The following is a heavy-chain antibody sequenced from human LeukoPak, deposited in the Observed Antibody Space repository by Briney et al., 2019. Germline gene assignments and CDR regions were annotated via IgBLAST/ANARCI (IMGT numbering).Heavy chain of an antibody. Sequence: ASVEVSCKASGYTFTSYDINWVRQATGQGLEWMGWMNPNSGNTGYAQKFQGRVTMTRNTSISTAYMELSSLRSEDTAVYYCARVITVTTLFWFDPWGQGTLVTVSS. D-gene: IGHD4-17*01. CDR3: ARVITVTTLFWFDP. CDR2: MNPNSGNT. V-gene: IGHV1-8*01. J-gene: IGHJ5*02. CDR1: GYTFTSYD.